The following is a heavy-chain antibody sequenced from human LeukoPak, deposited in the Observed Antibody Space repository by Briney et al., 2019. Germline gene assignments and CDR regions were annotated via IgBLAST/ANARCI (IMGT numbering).Heavy chain of an antibody. CDR2: INHSGST. V-gene: IGHV4-34*01. CDR1: GGSFSGYY. D-gene: IGHD2-2*01. J-gene: IGHJ4*02. Sequence: SETLSLTCAVYGGSFSGYYRSWIRQPPGKGLEWIGEINHSGSTNYNPSLKSRVTISVDTSKNQFSLKLSSVTAADTAVYYCARVDIVVVPAASDFWGQGTLVTVSS. CDR3: ARVDIVVVPAASDF.